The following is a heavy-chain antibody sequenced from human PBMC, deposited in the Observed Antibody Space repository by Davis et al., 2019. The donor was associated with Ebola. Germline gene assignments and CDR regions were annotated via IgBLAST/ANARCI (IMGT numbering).Heavy chain of an antibody. CDR2: INPNSGGT. CDR3: ATTPRDSSWYYFDY. CDR1: GYTFTSSG. D-gene: IGHD6-13*01. V-gene: IGHV1-2*04. J-gene: IGHJ4*02. Sequence: AASVKVSCKASGYTFTSSGISWVRQAPGQGLEWMGWINPNSGGTNYAQKFQGWVTMTRDTSISTAYMELSRLRSDDTAVYYCATTPRDSSWYYFDYWGQGTLVTVSS.